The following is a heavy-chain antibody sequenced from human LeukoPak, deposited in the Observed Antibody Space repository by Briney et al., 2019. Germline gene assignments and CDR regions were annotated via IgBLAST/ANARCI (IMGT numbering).Heavy chain of an antibody. CDR3: ARGFGYDNIVTY. J-gene: IGHJ4*02. V-gene: IGHV3-74*01. Sequence: SGRSLRLSCAASGFSFSSYWMHWVRQAPGKGLVWVSRINSDGSSTSYADSVKGRFTISRGNAKNTLYLQMNSLRAEDTAVYYCARGFGYDNIVTYWGQGTLVTVSS. CDR1: GFSFSSYW. D-gene: IGHD5-12*01. CDR2: INSDGSST.